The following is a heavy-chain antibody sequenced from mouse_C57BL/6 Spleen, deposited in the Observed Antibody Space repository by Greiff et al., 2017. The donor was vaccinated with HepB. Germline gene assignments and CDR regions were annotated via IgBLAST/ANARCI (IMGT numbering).Heavy chain of an antibody. CDR1: GYSITSGYY. CDR3: ARGGGY. V-gene: IGHV3-6*01. CDR2: ISYDGSN. J-gene: IGHJ2*01. Sequence: EVKLVESGPGLVKPSQSLSLTCSVTGYSITSGYYWNWIRQFPGNKLEWMGYISYDGSNNYNPSLKNRISITRDTSKNQFFLKLNSVTTEDTATYYCARGGGYWGQGTTLPVSS.